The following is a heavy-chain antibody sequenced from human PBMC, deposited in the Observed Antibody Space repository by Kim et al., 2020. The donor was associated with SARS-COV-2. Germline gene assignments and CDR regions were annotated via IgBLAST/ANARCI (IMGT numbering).Heavy chain of an antibody. J-gene: IGHJ6*02. V-gene: IGHV3-23*01. CDR2: ISGSGGST. Sequence: GGSLRLSCAASGFTFSSYAMSWVRQAPGKGLEWVSAISGSGGSTYYADSVKGRFTISRDNSKNTLYLQMNSLRAEDTAVYYCAKGLHVLRFLEWLSYYYGMDVWGQGTTVTVSS. CDR1: GFTFSSYA. D-gene: IGHD3-3*01. CDR3: AKGLHVLRFLEWLSYYYGMDV.